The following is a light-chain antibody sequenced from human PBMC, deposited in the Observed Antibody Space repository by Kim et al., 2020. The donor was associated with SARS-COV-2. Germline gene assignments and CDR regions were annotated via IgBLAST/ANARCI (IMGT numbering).Light chain of an antibody. CDR2: AAS. V-gene: IGKV1-9*01. CDR3: QQLDSYPQVT. J-gene: IGKJ4*01. CDR1: QDISTF. Sequence: SVGDRVTITCRASQDISTFLAWYQQKPGKAPKLLIYAASTLHSGVPSTFSGSGSWTEFTLTISSLQPEDFATYYCQQLDSYPQVTFGGGTKVDIK.